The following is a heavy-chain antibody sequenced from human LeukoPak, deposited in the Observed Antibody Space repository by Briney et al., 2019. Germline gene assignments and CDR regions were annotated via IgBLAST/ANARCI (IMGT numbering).Heavy chain of an antibody. CDR3: GKSEYSYGADAFDI. CDR1: GGSISSYY. V-gene: IGHV4-59*01. CDR2: IYYSGST. D-gene: IGHD5-18*01. Sequence: SETLSLTCTVSGGSISSYYWSWIRQPPGKGLEWVGYIYYSGSTSYNPSLKSRVTISVDTSKNQFSLKLSSVTAADTAVYYCGKSEYSYGADAFDIWGQGTMVTVSS. J-gene: IGHJ3*02.